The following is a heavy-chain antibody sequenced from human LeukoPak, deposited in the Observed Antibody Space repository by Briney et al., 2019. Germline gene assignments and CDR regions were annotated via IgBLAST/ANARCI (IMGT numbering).Heavy chain of an antibody. CDR1: GDSFSSINGA. D-gene: IGHD6-19*01. V-gene: IGHV6-1*01. Sequence: SQTLSLTCAISGDSFSSINGAWNWVRQSPSRGLEWLGRTYYRSKWYDEYAGSMRGRITINPDTSMNQYSLHLLSVTPEDTAVYYCARDLGNTGWYTFDYWGQGILVTVSP. CDR3: ARDLGNTGWYTFDY. J-gene: IGHJ4*02. CDR2: TYYRSKWYD.